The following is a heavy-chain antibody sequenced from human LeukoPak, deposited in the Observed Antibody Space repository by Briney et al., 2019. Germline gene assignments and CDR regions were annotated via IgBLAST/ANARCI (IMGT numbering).Heavy chain of an antibody. CDR3: AVLGATTSDY. CDR1: GFTFSIYA. V-gene: IGHV3-23*01. Sequence: PGGSLRLSCAASGFTFSIYAMSWVRQAPGKGLEGVSAISGSGGSTYYADSLKGRFTNSRDNSKHTLYLHMNSLRAEATAVYYCAVLGATTSDYWGQGTLVTVSS. J-gene: IGHJ4*02. CDR2: ISGSGGST. D-gene: IGHD1-26*01.